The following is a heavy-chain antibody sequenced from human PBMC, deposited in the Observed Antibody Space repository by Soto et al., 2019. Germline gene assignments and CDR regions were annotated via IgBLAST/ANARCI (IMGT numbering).Heavy chain of an antibody. J-gene: IGHJ4*02. D-gene: IGHD3-22*01. CDR2: FFYSGNV. V-gene: IGHV4-31*01. CDR3: ARLRDYYHSSGYSQGFYFDS. CDR1: GGSINSAPYY. Sequence: QVQLQESGPGLVNPSQTLALTCSVSGGSINSAPYYWTWVRQRPGTVLEWVGHFFYSGNVYYNASTKPLLAISVDKSKAQCSLKLSSVTGADTAVYYCARLRDYYHSSGYSQGFYFDSWGQGAMVTVSS.